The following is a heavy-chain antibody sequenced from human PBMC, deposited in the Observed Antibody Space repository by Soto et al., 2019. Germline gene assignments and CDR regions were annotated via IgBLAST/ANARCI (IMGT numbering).Heavy chain of an antibody. CDR2: ISGSGGST. CDR3: AKSPVEYGTFDY. Sequence: EVQVLESGGGLIQPGGTLRLSYTASRFIFSSYGMSWVRQAPGKGLEWVSGISGSGGSTWYADSVKGRFTISRDNSKKTLYLQMSSLRVDDTAVYYCAKSPVEYGTFDYWGQGTLVTVFS. D-gene: IGHD4-17*01. J-gene: IGHJ4*02. CDR1: RFIFSSYG. V-gene: IGHV3-23*01.